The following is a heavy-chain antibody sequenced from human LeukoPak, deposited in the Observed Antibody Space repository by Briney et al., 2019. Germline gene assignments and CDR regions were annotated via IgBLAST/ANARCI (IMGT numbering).Heavy chain of an antibody. Sequence: SETLSLTCTVSGGFISSGGYYWSWIRQHPGKGLEWIGYIYYSGSTYYNPSLKSRVTISVDTSKNQFSLKLSSVTAADTAVYYCARDWSGSYSDYGMDVWGQGTTVTVSS. CDR3: ARDWSGSYSDYGMDV. D-gene: IGHD1-26*01. J-gene: IGHJ6*02. V-gene: IGHV4-31*03. CDR2: IYYSGST. CDR1: GGFISSGGYY.